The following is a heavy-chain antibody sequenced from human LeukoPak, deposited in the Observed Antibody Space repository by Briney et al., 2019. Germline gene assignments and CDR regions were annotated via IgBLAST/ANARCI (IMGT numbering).Heavy chain of an antibody. D-gene: IGHD6-13*01. Sequence: ASVKVSCKPSGYTFTDYYIYWVRQAPGQGLEWMGLINPNSGGTNYAQKFQGRVTMTRDTSISTAYMELSRLRSDDTAVYYCARGGAAAGIGYWGQGTLVTVSS. CDR1: GYTFTDYY. CDR3: ARGGAAAGIGY. J-gene: IGHJ4*02. CDR2: INPNSGGT. V-gene: IGHV1-2*02.